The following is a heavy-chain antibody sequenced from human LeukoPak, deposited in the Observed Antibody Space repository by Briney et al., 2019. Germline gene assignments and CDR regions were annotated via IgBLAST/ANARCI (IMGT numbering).Heavy chain of an antibody. CDR2: ISGSGGST. CDR1: GFTFSSYA. Sequence: PGGSLRLSCAASGFTFSSYAMSWVRQAPGKGLEWVSAISGSGGSTYYADSVKGQFTISRDNSKNTLYLQMNSLRAEDTAVYYCAKAVAMIVVVITDWGQGTLVTVSS. J-gene: IGHJ4*02. CDR3: AKAVAMIVVVITD. V-gene: IGHV3-23*01. D-gene: IGHD3-22*01.